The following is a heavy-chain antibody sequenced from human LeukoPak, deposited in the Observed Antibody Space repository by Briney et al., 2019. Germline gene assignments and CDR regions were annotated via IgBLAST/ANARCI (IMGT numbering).Heavy chain of an antibody. CDR1: GFTFSDYY. V-gene: IGHV3-11*01. J-gene: IGHJ6*03. CDR3: ARVEADPLYHYYYYMDV. CDR2: ISSSGSTI. Sequence: GGSLRLSCAASGFTFSDYYMSWIRQAPGKGLERVSYISSSGSTIYYADSVKGRFTISRDNAKNSLYLQMNSLRAEDTAVYYCARVEADPLYHYYYYMDVWGKGTTVTISS. D-gene: IGHD6-19*01.